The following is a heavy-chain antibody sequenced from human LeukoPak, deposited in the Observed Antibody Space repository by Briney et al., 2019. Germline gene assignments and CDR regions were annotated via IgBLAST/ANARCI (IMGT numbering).Heavy chain of an antibody. CDR1: GGSISSSSYY. D-gene: IGHD4-17*01. CDR2: IYYSGST. V-gene: IGHV4-39*07. Sequence: KPSETLSLTCTVSGGSISSSSYYWGWIRQPPGKGLEWIGSIYYSGSTYYNPSLKSRVTISVDTSKNQFSLKLSSVTAADTAVYYCAGIKYGDRPRFDYWGQGTLVTVSS. J-gene: IGHJ4*02. CDR3: AGIKYGDRPRFDY.